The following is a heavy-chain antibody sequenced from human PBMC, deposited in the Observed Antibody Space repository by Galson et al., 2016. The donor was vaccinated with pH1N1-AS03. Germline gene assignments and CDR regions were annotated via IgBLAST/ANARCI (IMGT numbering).Heavy chain of an antibody. D-gene: IGHD3-10*01. V-gene: IGHV4-34*12. CDR1: RGSFGGAY. Sequence: LSLTCTVSRGSFGGAYWTWIRQPSGKGLEWIGEIIIGRGLPPTYTPSLKRRVTISIDTSRGELSLKLRSVTAADTGVYYCARRPTGIDYWGQGVQVTVSS. CDR3: ARRPTGIDY. J-gene: IGHJ4*02. CDR2: IIIGRGLPP.